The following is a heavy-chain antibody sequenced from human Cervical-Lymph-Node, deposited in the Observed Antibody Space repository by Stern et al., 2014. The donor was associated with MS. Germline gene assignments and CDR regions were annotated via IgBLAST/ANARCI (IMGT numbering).Heavy chain of an antibody. Sequence: QVQLQESGPGLVKPSETLSLTCTVSGGSISGSYWNWIRQPPGMGLEWIGYFFHSGSTNYNPSLKSRVTISVDTSKTQFSLNLRSVTAADTAVYYCARAAMFGVISFHGMDVWGQGTSVTVSS. V-gene: IGHV4-59*01. CDR3: ARAAMFGVISFHGMDV. J-gene: IGHJ6*02. CDR1: GGSISGSY. D-gene: IGHD3-3*01. CDR2: FFHSGST.